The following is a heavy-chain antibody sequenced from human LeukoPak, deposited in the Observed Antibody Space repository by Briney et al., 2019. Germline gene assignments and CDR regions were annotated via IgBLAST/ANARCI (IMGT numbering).Heavy chain of an antibody. V-gene: IGHV1-46*01. J-gene: IGHJ4*02. D-gene: IGHD5-12*01. Sequence: ASVKVSCKASGGTFSSYAISWVRQAPGQGLDWMGIINPSAGGTSYAQKFQGRVTMTRDTSTSTVYMELSSLRSEDTAVYYCARALEDYSGHDYGLDYWGQGTLVTVSS. CDR1: GGTFSSYA. CDR2: INPSAGGT. CDR3: ARALEDYSGHDYGLDY.